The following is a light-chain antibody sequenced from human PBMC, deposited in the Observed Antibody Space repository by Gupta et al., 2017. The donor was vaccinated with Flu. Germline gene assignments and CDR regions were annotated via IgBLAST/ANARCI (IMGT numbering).Light chain of an antibody. V-gene: IGKV4-1*01. CDR3: QQYYSNPLT. Sequence: SWGERATINCKSSQSVLYSSNNKNYLAWYQQKPGQPPKLLIDWASTRESGVPDRFSGSGSETDFTLTISSVQAEDVAVYFCQQYYSNPLTFGGGTKVEIK. CDR1: QSVLYSSNNKNY. CDR2: WAS. J-gene: IGKJ4*01.